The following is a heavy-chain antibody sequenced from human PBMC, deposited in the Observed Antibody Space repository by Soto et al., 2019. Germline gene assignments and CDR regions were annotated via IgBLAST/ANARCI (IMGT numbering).Heavy chain of an antibody. J-gene: IGHJ5*01. CDR3: ARHLLIGFDS. CDR2: MYYSGGT. V-gene: IGHV4-39*07. D-gene: IGHD2-21*01. Sequence: SETLSLTCIVSGSSISSSSYYWSWIRQPPGKGLEWIGNMYYSGGTNYNPSLKSRVTISVDTSKNQFSLKLSSVTAADTAVYYCARHLLIGFDSWGQGTLVTVSS. CDR1: GSSISSSSYY.